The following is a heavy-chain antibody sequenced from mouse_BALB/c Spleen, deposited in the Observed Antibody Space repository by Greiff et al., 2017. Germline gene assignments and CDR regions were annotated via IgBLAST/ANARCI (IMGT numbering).Heavy chain of an antibody. CDR1: GFNIKDTY. D-gene: IGHD1-1*01. J-gene: IGHJ3*01. Sequence: EVQLQQSGAELVKPGASVKLSCTASGFNIKDTYMHWVKQRPEQGLEWIGRIDPANGNTKYDPKFQGKATITADTSSNTAYLQLSSLTSEDTAVYYCARGEDYYGSRVAYWGQGTLVTVSA. CDR2: IDPANGNT. V-gene: IGHV14-3*02. CDR3: ARGEDYYGSRVAY.